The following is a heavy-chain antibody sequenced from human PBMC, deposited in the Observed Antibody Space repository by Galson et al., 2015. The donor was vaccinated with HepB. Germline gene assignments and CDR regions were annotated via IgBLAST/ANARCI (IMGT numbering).Heavy chain of an antibody. Sequence: SLRLSCAASGFTFSSYAMSWVRQAPGKGLEWVSAISGSGGSTYYADSVKGRFTISRDNSKNTLYLQMNSLSAEDTAVYYCARDGFGSIGFDSREFGYWGQGTLVTVSS. V-gene: IGHV3-23*01. CDR3: ARDGFGSIGFDSREFGY. D-gene: IGHD3-22*01. CDR2: ISGSGGST. J-gene: IGHJ4*02. CDR1: GFTFSSYA.